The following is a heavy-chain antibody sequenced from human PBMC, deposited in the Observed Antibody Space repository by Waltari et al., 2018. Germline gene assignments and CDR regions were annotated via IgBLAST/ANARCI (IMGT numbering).Heavy chain of an antibody. D-gene: IGHD4-17*01. CDR1: GGSFRGYY. V-gene: IGHV4-34*01. J-gene: IGHJ5*02. CDR3: AREGATVTTLDP. CDR2: INHSGST. Sequence: QVQLQQWGAGLLKPSETLSLTCAVYGGSFRGYYWRWPRQPPGKGLEWIGEINHSGSTNYNPSLKSRVTISVDTSKNQFSLKLSSVTAADTAVYYCAREGATVTTLDPWGQGTLVTVSS.